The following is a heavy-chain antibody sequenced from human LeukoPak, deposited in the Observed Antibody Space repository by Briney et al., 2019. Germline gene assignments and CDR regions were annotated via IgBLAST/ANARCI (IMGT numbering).Heavy chain of an antibody. CDR3: ARTHLGYCSSTSCPIDY. CDR2: IIPIFGTA. D-gene: IGHD2-2*01. CDR1: GGTFSSYA. J-gene: IGHJ4*02. V-gene: IGHV1-69*05. Sequence: SVKVSCKASGGTFSSYAISWVRQAPGQGLEWMGGIIPIFGTANYARKFQGRVTITTDESTSTAYMELSSLRSEDTAVYYCARTHLGYCSSTSCPIDYWGQGTLVTVSS.